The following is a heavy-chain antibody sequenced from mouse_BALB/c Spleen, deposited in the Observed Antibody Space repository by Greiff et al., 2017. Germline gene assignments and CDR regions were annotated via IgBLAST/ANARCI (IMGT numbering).Heavy chain of an antibody. V-gene: IGHV1-67*01. CDR2: ISTYYGNT. D-gene: IGHD4-1*02. J-gene: IGHJ4*01. CDR3: ASPSTGTKGMDY. CDR1: GYTFTDYA. Sequence: QVQLKESGPELVRPGVSVKISCKGSGYTFTDYAMHWVKQSHAKSLEWIGVISTYYGNTNYNQKFKGKATMTVDKSSSTAYMELARLTSEDSAIYYCASPSTGTKGMDYWGQGTSVTVSS.